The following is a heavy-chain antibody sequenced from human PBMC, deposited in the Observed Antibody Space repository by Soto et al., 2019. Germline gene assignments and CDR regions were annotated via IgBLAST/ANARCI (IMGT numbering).Heavy chain of an antibody. CDR3: ARHSRIGFALDYYYYYYMDV. CDR1: GGSFSGYY. J-gene: IGHJ6*03. Sequence: PSETLSLTCAVYGGSFSGYYWSWIRQPPGKGLEWIGEINHSGSTNYNPSLKSRVTISVDTSKNQFSLKLSSVTAADTAVYYCARHSRIGFALDYYYYYYMDVWGKGTTVTVSS. D-gene: IGHD1-26*01. CDR2: INHSGST. V-gene: IGHV4-34*01.